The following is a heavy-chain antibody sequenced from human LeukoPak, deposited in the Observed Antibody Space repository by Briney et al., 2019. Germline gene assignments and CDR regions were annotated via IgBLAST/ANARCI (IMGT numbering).Heavy chain of an antibody. Sequence: SETLSLTCTVSGGSIRSYYWSWIRQPPGKGLEWIGYIFYSGSTDYNPSLKSRVTISVDTSKNQFSLKLSSVTAADTAVYYCARAYTSSWYWFDPWGQGTLVIVSS. D-gene: IGHD6-13*01. J-gene: IGHJ5*02. CDR3: ARAYTSSWYWFDP. V-gene: IGHV4-59*01. CDR1: GGSIRSYY. CDR2: IFYSGST.